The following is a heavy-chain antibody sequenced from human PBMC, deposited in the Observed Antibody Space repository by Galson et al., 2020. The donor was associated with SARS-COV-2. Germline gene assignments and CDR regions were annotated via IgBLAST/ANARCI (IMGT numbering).Heavy chain of an antibody. Sequence: GESLKISCAASGFTFRSYAMHWVRQAPGKGLEWVAVISFDGFNKYYADTVKGRFTISRDNSKNTLYLQMNSLRTEDSAVYYCARDPQGGELFGSFDCWGQGTLVTVSS. J-gene: IGHJ4*02. V-gene: IGHV3-30*04. D-gene: IGHD3-3*01. CDR3: ARDPQGGELFGSFDC. CDR2: ISFDGFNK. CDR1: GFTFRSYA.